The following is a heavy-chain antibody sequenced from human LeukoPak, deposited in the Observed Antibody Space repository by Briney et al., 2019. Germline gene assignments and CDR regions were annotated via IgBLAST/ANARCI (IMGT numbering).Heavy chain of an antibody. V-gene: IGHV4-38-2*02. J-gene: IGHJ6*03. CDR3: ARVVVAPTAVDYYYYYYMDV. CDR1: GYSISSGYY. CDR2: IYHSGST. Sequence: PSETLSLTCTVSGYSISSGYYWGWIRQPPGKGLEWIGSIYHSGSTYYNPSLKSRVTISVDTSKNQFSLKLSSVTAADTAVYYCARVVVAPTAVDYYYYYYMDVWGKGTTVTVSS. D-gene: IGHD2-15*01.